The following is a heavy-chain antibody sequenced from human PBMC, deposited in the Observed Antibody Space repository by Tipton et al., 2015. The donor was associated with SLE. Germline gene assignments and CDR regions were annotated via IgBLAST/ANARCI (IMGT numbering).Heavy chain of an antibody. D-gene: IGHD4-17*01. CDR1: GFAFSSYS. CDR2: IYGGGNT. CDR3: ASLGAPGYGDPNDYYHYGMDV. V-gene: IGHV3-53*01. J-gene: IGHJ6*02. Sequence: GSLRLSCAASGFAFSSYSMNWVRQAPGKGPQWVSVIYGGGNTYYADSVKGRFIISRDNSKNTLYLQMNTLRGEDTAVYYCASLGAPGYGDPNDYYHYGMDVWGQGTTVSVS.